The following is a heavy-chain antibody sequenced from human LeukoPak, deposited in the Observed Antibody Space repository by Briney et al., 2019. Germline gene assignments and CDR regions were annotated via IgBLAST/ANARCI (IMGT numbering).Heavy chain of an antibody. V-gene: IGHV3-23*01. CDR1: GFTFSSYA. CDR2: ISGSGGST. J-gene: IGHJ4*02. D-gene: IGHD2-2*02. CDR3: AADIVVVPAAIPIDY. Sequence: GGSLRLSCAASGFTFSSYAMSWVRQAPGKWLEWVSAISGSGGSTYYADSVKGRFTISRDNSKNTLYLQMNSLRAEDTAVYYCAADIVVVPAAIPIDYWGQGTLVTVSS.